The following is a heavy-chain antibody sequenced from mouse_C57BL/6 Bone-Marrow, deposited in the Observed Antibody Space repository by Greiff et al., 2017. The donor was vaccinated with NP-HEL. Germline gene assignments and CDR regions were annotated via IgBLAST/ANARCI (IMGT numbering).Heavy chain of an antibody. J-gene: IGHJ1*03. V-gene: IGHV1-69*01. CDR3: ARKGPLTGTVLHWYFDV. CDR1: GYTFTSYW. Sequence: QVQLQQPGAELVMPGASVKLSCKASGYTFTSYWMHWVKQRPGQGLEWIGEIDPSDSYTNYNQKFKGKSTLTVDKSSSTAYMQLSSLTSEDSAVYYCARKGPLTGTVLHWYFDVWGTGTTVTVSS. CDR2: IDPSDSYT. D-gene: IGHD4-1*01.